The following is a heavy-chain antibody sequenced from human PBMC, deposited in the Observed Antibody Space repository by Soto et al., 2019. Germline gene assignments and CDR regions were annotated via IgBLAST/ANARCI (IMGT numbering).Heavy chain of an antibody. Sequence: SETLSLTCDVYGGSFSGYIWTWILQTPGKGLQWIGQINHSGSANYNPSLKSRVTISLDKSKNQFSLKVTSVTPADTAEYYCASGTIYNSYGMDVWGQGTTVTVSS. CDR2: INHSGSA. CDR3: ASGTIYNSYGMDV. J-gene: IGHJ6*02. V-gene: IGHV4-34*01. D-gene: IGHD1-1*01. CDR1: GGSFSGYI.